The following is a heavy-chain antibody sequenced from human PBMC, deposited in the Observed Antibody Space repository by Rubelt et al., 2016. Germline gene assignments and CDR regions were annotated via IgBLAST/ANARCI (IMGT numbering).Heavy chain of an antibody. V-gene: IGHV1-69*04. CDR2: IIPILGIA. D-gene: IGHD5-18*01. J-gene: IGHJ5*02. CDR3: ARVGTAMVTT. Sequence: SWVRQAPGQGLEWMGRIIPILGIANYAQKFQGRVTITAEKSTSTAYMELSSLRSEDTAVYYCARVGTAMVTTWGQGTLVTVSS.